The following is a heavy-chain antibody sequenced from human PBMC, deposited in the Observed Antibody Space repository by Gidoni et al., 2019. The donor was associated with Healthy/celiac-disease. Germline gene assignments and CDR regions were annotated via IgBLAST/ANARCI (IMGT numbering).Heavy chain of an antibody. Sequence: QVQLQQSGPGLVKPSQPLSLTCAIPGDSVSSNSAAWNWIRQSPSRRLEWLGRTYYRSKWYNDYAVSVKSRITINPDTSKNQFSLQLNSVTPEDTAVYYCARDPDSSGWGDRGFDYWGQGTLVTVSS. CDR1: GDSVSSNSAA. V-gene: IGHV6-1*01. CDR3: ARDPDSSGWGDRGFDY. D-gene: IGHD6-19*01. CDR2: TYYRSKWYN. J-gene: IGHJ4*02.